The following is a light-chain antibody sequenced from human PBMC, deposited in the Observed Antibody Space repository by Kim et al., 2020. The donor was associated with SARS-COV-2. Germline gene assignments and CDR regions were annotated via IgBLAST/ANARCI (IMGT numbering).Light chain of an antibody. J-gene: IGLJ3*02. V-gene: IGLV2-23*02. CDR1: SSDVGSYNL. CDR3: CSYAGSPWV. CDR2: EVT. Sequence: QSALTQPASVSGSPGQSITISCTGTSSDVGSYNLVSWYQQHPGKAPKLMIYEVTKRPSGVSGRFSGSKSGSTASLTISGLQAEDEADYYCCSYAGSPWVFGGGTKVTVL.